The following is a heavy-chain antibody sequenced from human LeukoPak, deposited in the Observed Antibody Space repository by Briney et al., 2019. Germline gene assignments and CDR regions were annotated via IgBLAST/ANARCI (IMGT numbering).Heavy chain of an antibody. V-gene: IGHV3-30-3*01. CDR1: GFTFNSYA. J-gene: IGHJ4*02. CDR3: ARDRRYCSGGSCYFDYFFDY. CDR2: ISYDGSIN. D-gene: IGHD2-15*01. Sequence: PGGSLRLSCTASGFTFNSYAVHWVRQAPGKGLEWVAVISYDGSINFYVASVKGRFTISRDNSKNTLYLQMNSLRAEDTALYFRARDRRYCSGGSCYFDYFFDYWGQGTLVTVSS.